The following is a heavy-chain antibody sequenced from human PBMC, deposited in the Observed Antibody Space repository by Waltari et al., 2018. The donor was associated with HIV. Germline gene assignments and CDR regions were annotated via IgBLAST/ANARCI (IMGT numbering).Heavy chain of an antibody. D-gene: IGHD6-13*01. CDR3: AVEQQLGLFDY. Sequence: QVQLQQWGAGLLKPSETLSLTCAVYGGSFSGYYWSWIRQPPGKGLEWIGEINHSGSTNYNPSLKSRVTISVDTSKNQFSLKLSSVTAADTAVYYCAVEQQLGLFDYWGQGTLVTVSS. J-gene: IGHJ4*02. CDR2: INHSGST. V-gene: IGHV4-34*01. CDR1: GGSFSGYY.